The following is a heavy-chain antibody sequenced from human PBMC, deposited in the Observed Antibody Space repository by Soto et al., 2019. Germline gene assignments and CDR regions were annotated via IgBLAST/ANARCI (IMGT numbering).Heavy chain of an antibody. J-gene: IGHJ4*02. Sequence: ASVKVSCKASGGTFSSYAISWVRQAPGQGLEWMGWMNPNSGNTGYAQKFQGRVTMTRNTSISTAYMELSSLRSEDTAVYYCARAHYYDSSGYYPNFDYGGQGTLVTVSS. V-gene: IGHV1-8*02. CDR2: MNPNSGNT. CDR1: GGTFSSYA. CDR3: ARAHYYDSSGYYPNFDY. D-gene: IGHD3-22*01.